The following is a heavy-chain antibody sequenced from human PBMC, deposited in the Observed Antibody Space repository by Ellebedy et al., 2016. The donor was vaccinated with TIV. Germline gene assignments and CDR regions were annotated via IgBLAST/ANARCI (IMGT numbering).Heavy chain of an antibody. CDR3: ARHEGGSLDY. Sequence: MPSETLSLTCTVSGGSISSYYWSWIRQPPGKGLEWIGYIYYSGSTNYNPSLKRRVTISVDTSKNQFSLKLSSVTAADTAVYYCARHEGGSLDYWGQGTLVTVSS. J-gene: IGHJ4*02. D-gene: IGHD1-26*01. CDR1: GGSISSYY. CDR2: IYYSGST. V-gene: IGHV4-59*08.